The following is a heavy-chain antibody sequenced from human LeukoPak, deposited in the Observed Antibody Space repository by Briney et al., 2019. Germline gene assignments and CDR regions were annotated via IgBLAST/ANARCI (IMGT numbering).Heavy chain of an antibody. V-gene: IGHV3-7*01. CDR3: AREVRFLEWLMDV. J-gene: IGHJ6*04. D-gene: IGHD3-3*01. CDR2: IKQDGSEK. CDR1: GFTFSSYW. Sequence: TGGSLGLSCAASGFTFSSYWMSWVRQAPGKGLEWVANIKQDGSEKYYVDSVKGRFTISRDNAKNSLYLQMNSLRAEDTAVYYCAREVRFLEWLMDVWGKGTTVTVSS.